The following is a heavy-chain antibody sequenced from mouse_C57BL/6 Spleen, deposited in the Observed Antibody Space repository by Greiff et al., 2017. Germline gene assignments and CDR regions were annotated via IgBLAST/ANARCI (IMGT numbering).Heavy chain of an antibody. CDR2: IYPGSGNT. V-gene: IGHV1-76*01. CDR1: GYTFTDYY. D-gene: IGHD1-1*01. CDR3: ARQNYGSSMDY. Sequence: VQLQQSGAELVRPGASVKLSCKASGYTFTDYYINWVKQRPGQGLEWIARIYPGSGNTYYNEKFKGKATLTAEKSSSTAYMQLNILTSEDSAVYFCARQNYGSSMDYWGQGTSVTVSS. J-gene: IGHJ4*01.